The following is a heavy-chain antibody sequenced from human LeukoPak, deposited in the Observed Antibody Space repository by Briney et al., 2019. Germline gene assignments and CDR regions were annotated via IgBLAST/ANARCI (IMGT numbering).Heavy chain of an antibody. J-gene: IGHJ4*02. D-gene: IGHD3-22*01. CDR2: IYDSGST. CDR3: ARHSISGSSLSYFDY. V-gene: IGHV4-59*01. Sequence: SSETLSLTCTVSGGSISSYYWSWIRQPPGKGLEWIGNIYDSGSTNYNPSLKSRVTISVDTSKNQCSLKSSSVTAADTAVYYCARHSISGSSLSYFDYWGQGTLVNVSS. CDR1: GGSISSYY.